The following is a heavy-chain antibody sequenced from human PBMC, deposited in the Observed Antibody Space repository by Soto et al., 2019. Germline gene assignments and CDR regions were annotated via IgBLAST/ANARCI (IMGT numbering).Heavy chain of an antibody. V-gene: IGHV3-23*01. Sequence: GGSLRLSCAASGFTFSSYALSWVRQAPGTGLEWVSAISGSGGSTYYADSVKGRFTISRDNSKNTLYLQMNSLRAEDTAVYYCAKKLRFLEWHFYYYGMDVWGQGTTVTVSS. D-gene: IGHD3-3*01. J-gene: IGHJ6*02. CDR3: AKKLRFLEWHFYYYGMDV. CDR1: GFTFSSYA. CDR2: ISGSGGST.